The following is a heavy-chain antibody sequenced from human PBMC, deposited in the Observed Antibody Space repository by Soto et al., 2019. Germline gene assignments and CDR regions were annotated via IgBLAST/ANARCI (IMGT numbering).Heavy chain of an antibody. V-gene: IGHV3-23*01. CDR3: ARWSYLDY. Sequence: DVQLLESGGGLVQPGGSLRLSCAASGFSFSSYAMSWVRQAPGKGLEWVSTISGSDGKTFYADFVKGRFSISRDTSKNTLYLQMNSLRADDTAVYYCARWSYLDYWGQGTRVTVSS. J-gene: IGHJ4*02. D-gene: IGHD3-3*01. CDR2: ISGSDGKT. CDR1: GFSFSSYA.